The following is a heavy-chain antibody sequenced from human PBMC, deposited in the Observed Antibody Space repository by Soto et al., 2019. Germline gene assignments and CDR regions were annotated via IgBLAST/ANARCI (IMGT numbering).Heavy chain of an antibody. CDR1: GGSISRSTYY. J-gene: IGHJ5*02. D-gene: IGHD2-2*02. V-gene: IGHV4-39*01. Sequence: SETLSLTCTVSGGSISRSTYYWGWIRQPPGKGLEWIGSIYYSGSTYYRPSLKSRVTISVDTSKNQFSLKLSSVTAADAAVYYCARQVPAAIRLGWFDPWGQGTLVTVSS. CDR2: IYYSGST. CDR3: ARQVPAAIRLGWFDP.